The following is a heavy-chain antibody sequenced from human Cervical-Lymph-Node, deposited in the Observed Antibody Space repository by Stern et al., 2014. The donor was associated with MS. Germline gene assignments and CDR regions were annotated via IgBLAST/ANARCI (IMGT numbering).Heavy chain of an antibody. CDR3: ARDLAVADQYHYWHNWFDP. CDR1: GYTFTSYA. V-gene: IGHV1-3*01. J-gene: IGHJ5*02. CDR2: INAGNGNT. Sequence: VQLVQSGAEVKKPGASVKVSCKASGYTFTSYAMHWVRQAPGQRLEWMGWINAGNGNTKYSQKFQGRVTITRDTSASTAYMELSSLRSEDTAVYYCARDLAVADQYHYWHNWFDPWGQGTLVTVSS. D-gene: IGHD6-19*01.